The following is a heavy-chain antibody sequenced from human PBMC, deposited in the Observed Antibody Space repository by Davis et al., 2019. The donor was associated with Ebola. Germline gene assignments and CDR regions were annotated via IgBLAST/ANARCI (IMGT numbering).Heavy chain of an antibody. D-gene: IGHD1-26*01. CDR3: AREVGETKLDQ. J-gene: IGHJ4*02. Sequence: SVTLSCKASGRTLSSYTITWVRQAPGQGLEWMGWVLPVFVTTNYAQKFQGRVTLTADESTSTAYMELTNLRSDDTAVYYCAREVGETKLDQWGQGTLVTVSS. CDR2: VLPVFVTT. V-gene: IGHV1-69*13. CDR1: GRTLSSYT.